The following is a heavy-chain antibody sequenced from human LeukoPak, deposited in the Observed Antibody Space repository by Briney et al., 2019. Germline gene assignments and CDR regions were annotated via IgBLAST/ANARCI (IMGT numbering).Heavy chain of an antibody. CDR2: TRNKLESHTT. Sequence: PGGSLRLSCAASGFTFGDHYMDWVRQAPGKGLEWVGRTRNKLESHTTEYAASVRGRFTISRDDSKNSLYLQMNSLKTEDTALYYCARSHYETSGYFDQDAFDVWGQGTMVTVSA. CDR3: ARSHYETSGYFDQDAFDV. D-gene: IGHD3-22*01. V-gene: IGHV3-72*01. J-gene: IGHJ3*01. CDR1: GFTFGDHY.